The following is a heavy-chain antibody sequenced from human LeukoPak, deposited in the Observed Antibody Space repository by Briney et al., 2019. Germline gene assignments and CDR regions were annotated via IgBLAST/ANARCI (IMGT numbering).Heavy chain of an antibody. CDR2: INHSGST. CDR1: GFTFSSYA. D-gene: IGHD6-6*01. Sequence: GSLRLSCAASGFTFSSYAMSWVRQAPGKGLEWIGEINHSGSTNYNPSLKSRVTISVDTSKNQFSLKLSSVTAADTAVYYCAREYSSYPFDYWGQGTLVTVSS. J-gene: IGHJ4*02. V-gene: IGHV4-34*01. CDR3: AREYSSYPFDY.